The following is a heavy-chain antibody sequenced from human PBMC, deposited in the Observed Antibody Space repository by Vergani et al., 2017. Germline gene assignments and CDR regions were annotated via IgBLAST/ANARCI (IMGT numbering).Heavy chain of an antibody. D-gene: IGHD3-10*01. CDR3: ARATYYYGSGSYPWFYP. Sequence: QVQLQESGPGLVKPSQTLSLTCTVSGGSISGGDFFWSWIRQPPGKGLEWVGYIHYSGRTYYNPSLKSRISISVDTSKNQFSLKLSSVTAADTAVYYCARATYYYGSGSYPWFYPWGQGTLVTVSS. CDR2: IHYSGRT. CDR1: GGSISGGDFF. J-gene: IGHJ5*02. V-gene: IGHV4-30-4*08.